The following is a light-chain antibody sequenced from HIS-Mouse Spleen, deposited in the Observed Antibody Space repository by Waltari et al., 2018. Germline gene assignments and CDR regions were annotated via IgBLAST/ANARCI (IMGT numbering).Light chain of an antibody. CDR1: SSDVGSYNL. CDR2: EGS. Sequence: QSALTQPASVSGSPGQSITISCTGTSSDVGSYNLVSSYQQHPGKAPKLMIYEGSKRPSVVSTRFSGSKSGNTASLTISGLQAEDEADYYCCSYAGSSTYVFGTGTKVTVL. J-gene: IGLJ1*01. V-gene: IGLV2-23*01. CDR3: CSYAGSSTYV.